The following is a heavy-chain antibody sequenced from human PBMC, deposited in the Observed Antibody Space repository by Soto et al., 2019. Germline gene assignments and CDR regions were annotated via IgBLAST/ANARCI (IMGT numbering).Heavy chain of an antibody. CDR3: ARDLARDGTTFDYYYYYYMDV. CDR1: GDSVSSNSAA. V-gene: IGHV6-1*01. Sequence: QSQTLSLTCAISGDSVSSNSAAWNWIRQSPSRGLEWLGRTYYRSKWYNDYAVSVKSRITINPDTSKNQFSLQLNSVTPEDTAVYYCARDLARDGTTFDYYYYYYMDVWGKGTTVTVSS. D-gene: IGHD1-1*01. J-gene: IGHJ6*03. CDR2: TYYRSKWYN.